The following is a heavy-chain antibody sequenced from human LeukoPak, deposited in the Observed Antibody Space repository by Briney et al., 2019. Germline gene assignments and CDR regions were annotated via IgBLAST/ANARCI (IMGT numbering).Heavy chain of an antibody. Sequence: ASVKVSCEASGYTFTSYDINWVRQATGQGLEWMGWMNPNSGNTGYAQKFQGRVTMTRNTSISTAYMELSSLRSEDTAVYYCARGIGYYYDSSGWYDYWGQGTLVTVSS. J-gene: IGHJ4*02. CDR1: GYTFTSYD. D-gene: IGHD3-22*01. CDR2: MNPNSGNT. V-gene: IGHV1-8*01. CDR3: ARGIGYYYDSSGWYDY.